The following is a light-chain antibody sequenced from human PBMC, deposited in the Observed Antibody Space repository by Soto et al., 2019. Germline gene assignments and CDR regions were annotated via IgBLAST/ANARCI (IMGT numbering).Light chain of an antibody. CDR1: QSVSDF. CDR2: DAA. CDR3: QQRSNWPIFT. Sequence: EIVLTQSPGTLSLFPGERSTLSCRASQSVSDFLAWYQQKPGQAPRLLIYDAAKRDPGIPDRFSGSGSGTDFTLTISSLEPDDSAVYYCQQRSNWPIFTFGPGTKV. V-gene: IGKV3-11*01. J-gene: IGKJ3*01.